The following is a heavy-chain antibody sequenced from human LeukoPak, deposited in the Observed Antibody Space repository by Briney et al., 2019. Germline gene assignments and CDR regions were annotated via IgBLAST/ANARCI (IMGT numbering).Heavy chain of an antibody. CDR2: ISSSSTHI. Sequence: PGGSLRLSCAASGFTLSSYSMNWVRQAPGKGLEWVSYISSSSTHIYYADSVEGRFTISRDNARNSLYLQMNSLRAEDTAIYYCARSEHSSSSFDYWGQGTLVTVSS. CDR1: GFTLSSYS. D-gene: IGHD6-6*01. J-gene: IGHJ4*02. CDR3: ARSEHSSSSFDY. V-gene: IGHV3-21*01.